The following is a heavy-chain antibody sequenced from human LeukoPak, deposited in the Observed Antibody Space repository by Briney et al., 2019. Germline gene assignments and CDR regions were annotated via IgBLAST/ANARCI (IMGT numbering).Heavy chain of an antibody. V-gene: IGHV3-23*01. CDR1: GFTFSSYW. J-gene: IGHJ4*02. CDR3: AKRYCTSTSCYESYYFDY. D-gene: IGHD2-2*01. CDR2: ISGSGGST. Sequence: PGGPLRLSCAASGFTFSSYWMSWVRQAPGKGLEWVSAISGSGGSTYYADSVKGRFTISRDNSKNTLYLQMNSLRAEDTAVYYCAKRYCTSTSCYESYYFDYWGQGTLVTVSS.